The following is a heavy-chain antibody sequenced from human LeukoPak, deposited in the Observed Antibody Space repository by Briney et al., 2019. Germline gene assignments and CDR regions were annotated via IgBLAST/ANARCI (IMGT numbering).Heavy chain of an antibody. V-gene: IGHV1-2*02. CDR1: GYTFAGYY. CDR3: ARDGELSNYYYYYMDV. J-gene: IGHJ6*03. D-gene: IGHD3-10*01. CDR2: INPNSGGT. Sequence: ASVKVSCKASGYTFAGYYMHWVRPAPGQGLEWMGWINPNSGGTNYAQKFQGRVTMTRDTSISTAYMELSRLRSDDTAVYYCARDGELSNYYYYYMDVWGKGTTVTISS.